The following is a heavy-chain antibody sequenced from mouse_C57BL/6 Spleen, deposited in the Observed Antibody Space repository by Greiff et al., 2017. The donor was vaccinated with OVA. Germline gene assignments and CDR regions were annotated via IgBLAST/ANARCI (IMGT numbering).Heavy chain of an antibody. CDR1: GYTFTDYY. J-gene: IGHJ3*01. V-gene: IGHV1-19*01. Sequence: VQLQQSGPVLVKPGASVKMSCKASGYTFTDYYMNWVKQSHGKSLEWIGVINPYNGGTSYNQKFKGKATLTVDKSSSTAYMELNSLTSEDSAVYYCARDYSNPFAYWGQGTLVTVSA. CDR3: ARDYSNPFAY. CDR2: INPYNGGT. D-gene: IGHD2-5*01.